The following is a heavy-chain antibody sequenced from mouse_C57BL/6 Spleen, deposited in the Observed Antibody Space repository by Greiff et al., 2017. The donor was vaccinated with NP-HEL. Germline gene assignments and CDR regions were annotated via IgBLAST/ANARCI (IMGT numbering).Heavy chain of an antibody. Sequence: LQESGPELVKPGASVKLSCKASGYTFTSYDINWVKQRPGQGLEWIGWIYPRDGSTKYNEKFKGKATLTVDTSSSTAYMELHSLTSEDSAVYFCAREKVLTTVVAPFAYWGQGTLVTVSA. CDR1: GYTFTSYD. CDR2: IYPRDGST. V-gene: IGHV1-85*01. D-gene: IGHD1-1*01. J-gene: IGHJ3*01. CDR3: AREKVLTTVVAPFAY.